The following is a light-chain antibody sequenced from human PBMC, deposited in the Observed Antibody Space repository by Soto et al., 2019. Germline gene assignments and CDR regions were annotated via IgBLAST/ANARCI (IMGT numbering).Light chain of an antibody. J-gene: IGLJ2*01. CDR1: SSDVGSYNL. CDR2: EGT. CDR3: SSYAGRRTLVL. V-gene: IGLV2-23*01. Sequence: QSALTQPASVSGSPGQSITISCTGTSSDVGSYNLVSWYQNHPGKAPKLMIYEGTKRPSGVSNRFSGSKSGNTASLTISGLQAEDEADYFCSSYAGRRTLVLFGGGTKVSVL.